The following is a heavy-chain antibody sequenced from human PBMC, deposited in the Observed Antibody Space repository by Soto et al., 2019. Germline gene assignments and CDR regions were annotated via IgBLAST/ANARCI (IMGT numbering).Heavy chain of an antibody. CDR2: INAGNGNT. V-gene: IGHV1-3*01. Sequence: ASVRVSCKASGYTFTSYGISWVRQAPGQRLEWMGWINAGNGNTKYSQKFQGRVTITRDTSASTAYMELSSLRSEDTAVYYCARGGPPIDYWGQGTLVTVSS. J-gene: IGHJ4*02. D-gene: IGHD3-10*01. CDR3: ARGGPPIDY. CDR1: GYTFTSYG.